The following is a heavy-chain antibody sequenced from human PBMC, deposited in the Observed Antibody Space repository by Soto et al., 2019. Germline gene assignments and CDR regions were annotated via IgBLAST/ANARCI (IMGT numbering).Heavy chain of an antibody. CDR3: TTEVDYYDSSGYYRYHFDY. J-gene: IGHJ4*02. Sequence: LRLSCVASGFIFSNAWMRWVRQAPGKGLEWVGRIKSKTDGGTTDYAAPVKGRFTISRDDSKNTLYLQMNSLKTEDTAVYYCTTEVDYYDSSGYYRYHFDYWGQGTLVTVSS. CDR1: GFIFSNAW. D-gene: IGHD3-22*01. CDR2: IKSKTDGGTT. V-gene: IGHV3-15*01.